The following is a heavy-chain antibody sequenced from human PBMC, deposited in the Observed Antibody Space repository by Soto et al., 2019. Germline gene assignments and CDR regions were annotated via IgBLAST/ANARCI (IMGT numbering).Heavy chain of an antibody. CDR1: GYTFTGYY. V-gene: IGHV1-2*02. CDR2: INPNSGNT. CDR3: ARDETGYSSGWTLYYYYGMDV. Sequence: GASVKVSCKASGYTFTGYYMHWVRQAPGQGLEWMGWINPNSGNTKYSQKFQGRVTITRDTSTSTAYMELRSLRSDDTAVYYCARDETGYSSGWTLYYYYGMDVWGQGTTVTVSS. J-gene: IGHJ6*02. D-gene: IGHD6-19*01.